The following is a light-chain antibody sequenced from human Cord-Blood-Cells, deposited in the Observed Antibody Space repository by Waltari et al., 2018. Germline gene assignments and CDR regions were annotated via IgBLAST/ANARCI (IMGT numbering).Light chain of an antibody. Sequence: QSALTQPPSASGSPGQSVTIPCTGTSSDVGGYNYVSWYQQHPGKAPKLMIYEVSKRPSGVPDRLSGSKSGNTASLTVSGLQAEDEADYYCSSYAGSNNLVFGGGTKLTVL. CDR2: EVS. J-gene: IGLJ2*01. V-gene: IGLV2-8*01. CDR1: SSDVGGYNY. CDR3: SSYAGSNNLV.